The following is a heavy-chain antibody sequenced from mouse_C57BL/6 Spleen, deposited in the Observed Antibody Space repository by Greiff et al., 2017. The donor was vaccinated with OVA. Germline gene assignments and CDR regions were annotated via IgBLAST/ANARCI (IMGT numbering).Heavy chain of an antibody. CDR1: GYTFTSYW. CDR2: IDPSDSYT. V-gene: IGHV1-50*01. CDR3: ARWNYYGNYEDYAMDY. Sequence: QVQLQQPGAELVKPGASVKLSCKASGYTFTSYWMQWVKQRPGQGLEWIGEIDPSDSYTNYNQKFKGKATLTVDTSSSTAYMQLSSLTSEDSAVYYCARWNYYGNYEDYAMDYWGQGTSVTVSS. D-gene: IGHD2-1*01. J-gene: IGHJ4*01.